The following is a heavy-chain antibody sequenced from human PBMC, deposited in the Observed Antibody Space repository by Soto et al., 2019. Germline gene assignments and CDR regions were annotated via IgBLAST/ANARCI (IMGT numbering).Heavy chain of an antibody. D-gene: IGHD2-15*01. CDR1: GGSISSGDCY. J-gene: IGHJ5*02. CDR2: IYYSGST. CDR3: ARERRSCSGGSCFPSWFDP. V-gene: IGHV4-30-4*01. Sequence: PSETLSLTCTVSGGSISSGDCYWSWIRQPPGKGLEWIGYIYYSGSTYYNPSLKSRVTISVDTSKNQFSLKLSSVTAADTAVYYCARERRSCSGGSCFPSWFDPWGQGTLVTVSS.